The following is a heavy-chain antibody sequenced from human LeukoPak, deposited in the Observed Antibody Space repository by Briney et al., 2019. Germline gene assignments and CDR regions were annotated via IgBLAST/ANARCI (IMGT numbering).Heavy chain of an antibody. D-gene: IGHD3-22*01. CDR2: ISYDGSNK. V-gene: IGHV3-30-3*01. CDR1: GFTFSSYT. CDR3: ARPHLGVVVITLYYFDY. Sequence: GGSLRLSCAASGFTFSSYTMSWVRQAPGKGLEWVAVISYDGSNKYYADSVKGRFTISRDNSKNTLYLQMNSLRAEDTAVYYCARPHLGVVVITLYYFDYWGQGTLVTVSS. J-gene: IGHJ4*02.